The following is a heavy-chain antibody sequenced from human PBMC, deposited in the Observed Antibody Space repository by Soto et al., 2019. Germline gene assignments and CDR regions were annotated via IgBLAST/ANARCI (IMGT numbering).Heavy chain of an antibody. D-gene: IGHD1-1*01. CDR1: GGSFSGYY. CDR3: ARGPVGYSP. J-gene: IGHJ3*01. Sequence: SDTLSLTCAVYGGSFSGYYWSWIRQPPGKGLEWIGEINHSGSTNYNPSLKSRVTVSVDTSKNQFSLKLSSVTAADTAVYYCARGPVGYSPWGQGTMVTVSS. V-gene: IGHV4-34*01. CDR2: INHSGST.